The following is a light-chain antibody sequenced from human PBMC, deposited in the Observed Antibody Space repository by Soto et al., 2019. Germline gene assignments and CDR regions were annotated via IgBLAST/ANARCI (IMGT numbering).Light chain of an antibody. CDR2: AAS. J-gene: IGKJ1*01. CDR1: QSISSN. V-gene: IGKV1-39*01. Sequence: DIQMTQSPSSLSASVGDRVTITCRTSQSISSNLNWYQQAPGKVPKLLIYAASSLQSGVPSRFSGSGPGTDFTLTISSLQPEDFATYYCQQSYRSPPTFGQGTKVDIK. CDR3: QQSYRSPPT.